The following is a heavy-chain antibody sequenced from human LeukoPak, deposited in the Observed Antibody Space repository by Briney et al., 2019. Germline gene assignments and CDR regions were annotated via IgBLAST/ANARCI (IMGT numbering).Heavy chain of an antibody. D-gene: IGHD6-13*01. CDR2: INHSGST. V-gene: IGHV4-34*01. CDR1: GGSFSGYY. Sequence: PSEPLSLTCAVYGGSFSGYYWSWIRQPPGEGLEWIGEINHSGSTNYNPSLKSRVTISIDTSKNQFSLKLSSVTAADTALYYCARGPGNWYYYWGQGTLVTVSS. J-gene: IGHJ4*02. CDR3: ARGPGNWYYY.